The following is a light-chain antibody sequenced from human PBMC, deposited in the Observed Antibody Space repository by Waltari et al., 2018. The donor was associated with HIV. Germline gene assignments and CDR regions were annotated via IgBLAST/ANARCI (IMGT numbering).Light chain of an antibody. CDR3: QQYHTFPLT. CDR2: RAS. Sequence: DVQMSQSLSALSASVGDRVAITCRASQNINTWLAWYQQKPGKALKLLIYRASTLESGVPSRFSGSGSGTEFTLTINNLQPDDFATFFCQQYHTFPLTFGGGTKVE. J-gene: IGKJ4*01. V-gene: IGKV1-5*03. CDR1: QNINTW.